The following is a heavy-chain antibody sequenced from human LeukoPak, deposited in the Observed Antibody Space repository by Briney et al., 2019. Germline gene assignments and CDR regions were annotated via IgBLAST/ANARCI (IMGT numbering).Heavy chain of an antibody. J-gene: IGHJ6*02. V-gene: IGHV1-18*01. CDR1: GYTFTSYG. CDR2: ISAYNGNT. Sequence: ASVKVSCKASGYTFTSYGISWVRQAPGQGLEWMGWISAYNGNTNYAQKLQGRVTMTTDTSTSTAYMELRSLRSDDTAVYYCARESCSSTSCYGMDVRGQGTTVTVSS. CDR3: ARESCSSTSCYGMDV. D-gene: IGHD2-2*01.